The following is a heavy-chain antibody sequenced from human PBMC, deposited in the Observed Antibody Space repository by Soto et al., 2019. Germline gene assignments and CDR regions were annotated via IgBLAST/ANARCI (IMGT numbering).Heavy chain of an antibody. CDR2: ISGSGGST. Sequence: GGSLRLSCAASGFTFSSYAMSWVRQAPGKGLEWVSAISGSGGSTYYADSVKGRFTISRDNSKNTLYLQMNSLRAEDTAVYYCAKADFDWLLHYYGMDVWGQGTTVTVSS. D-gene: IGHD3-9*01. J-gene: IGHJ6*02. V-gene: IGHV3-23*01. CDR3: AKADFDWLLHYYGMDV. CDR1: GFTFSSYA.